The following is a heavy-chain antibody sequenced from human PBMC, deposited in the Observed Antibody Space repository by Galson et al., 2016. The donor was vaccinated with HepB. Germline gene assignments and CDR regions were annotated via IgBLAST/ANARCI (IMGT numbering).Heavy chain of an antibody. CDR1: GFTFDDYG. J-gene: IGHJ4*02. CDR2: INSDGSNT. CDR3: ARGPYGDYVIDY. Sequence: SLRLSCAASGFTFDDYGMTWVRQAPGKGLVWVSRINSDGSNTACADSVKGRFTISRDNAKNTLYLQMNSLRGEDTAVYYCARGPYGDYVIDYWGQGTLVTVSS. D-gene: IGHD4-17*01. V-gene: IGHV3-74*01.